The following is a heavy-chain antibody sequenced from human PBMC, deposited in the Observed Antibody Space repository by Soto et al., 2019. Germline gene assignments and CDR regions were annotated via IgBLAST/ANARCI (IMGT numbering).Heavy chain of an antibody. CDR3: ARGSPTTTPFDY. J-gene: IGHJ4*02. V-gene: IGHV1-2*04. D-gene: IGHD1-1*01. CDR1: GYTFTTYY. CDR2: INPSNGGT. Sequence: GTSVKVSCKASGYTFTTYYMHWVRQAPGQGLEWMGWINPSNGGTSYAQKFEGWVTMTRDTSISTAYMEVRRLTSDDTAVYYCARGSPTTTPFDYWGQGTLVTVSS.